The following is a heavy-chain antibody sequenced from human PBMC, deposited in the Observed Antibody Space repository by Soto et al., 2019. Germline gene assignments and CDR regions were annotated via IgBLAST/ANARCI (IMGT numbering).Heavy chain of an antibody. J-gene: IGHJ3*02. CDR3: ARSETAGHKGFDI. Sequence: QVQLEQSGAEVRKPGSSVKVSCKASGGTFSSSAINWMRQAPGQGPEWMGGIIPTFGTSNYIPKLRGKVTITADTSTTTAYMEVSSLAYEDTSMYYCARSETAGHKGFDIWGQGTLVTVSA. D-gene: IGHD6-19*01. CDR2: IIPTFGTS. CDR1: GGTFSSSA. V-gene: IGHV1-69*06.